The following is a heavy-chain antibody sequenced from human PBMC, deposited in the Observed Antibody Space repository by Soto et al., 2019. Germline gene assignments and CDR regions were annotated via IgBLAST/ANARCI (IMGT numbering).Heavy chain of an antibody. CDR2: ISDSGSNT. CDR1: GSTFNSDG. V-gene: IGHV3-23*01. D-gene: IGHD6-19*01. Sequence: EVQLLESGGGLVQPGGSLRLSCGVSGSTFNSDGMSWVRQAPGRGLEWVSGISDSGSNTYYADSVKGRFTIFRDNSKNTLYLQMNSLRVEDTALYYCAKDGGWSLAVAGLFDSWGQGTLVTVSS. J-gene: IGHJ4*02. CDR3: AKDGGWSLAVAGLFDS.